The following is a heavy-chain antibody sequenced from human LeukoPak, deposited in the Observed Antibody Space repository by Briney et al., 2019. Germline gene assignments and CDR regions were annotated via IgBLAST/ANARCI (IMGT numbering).Heavy chain of an antibody. Sequence: GGSLRLSCAVSGFNVSGYWMTWVRQAPGKGLEWVANIKQDGSEKNYVDSVKGRFTISRDNSKSTLFLQINSLRIEDTAVYYCARASGSFDYWGQGTLVTVSS. CDR3: ARASGSFDY. J-gene: IGHJ4*02. V-gene: IGHV3-7*01. CDR2: IKQDGSEK. CDR1: GFNVSGYW. D-gene: IGHD1-26*01.